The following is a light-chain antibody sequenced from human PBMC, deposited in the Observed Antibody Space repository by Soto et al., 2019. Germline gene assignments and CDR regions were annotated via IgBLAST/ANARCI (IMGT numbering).Light chain of an antibody. CDR1: QGIRNE. CDR3: LQDYTYPYT. V-gene: IGKV1-6*01. J-gene: IGKJ5*01. CDR2: GAS. Sequence: IQMTQSPSTLSGSVGDRVTITCRASQGIRNELGWYQQKPGKAPKLLLYGASSLQSGVPSRFSGSGSGTDFTLTISSLQPEDFATYYCLQDYTYPYTFGQGTRLEIK.